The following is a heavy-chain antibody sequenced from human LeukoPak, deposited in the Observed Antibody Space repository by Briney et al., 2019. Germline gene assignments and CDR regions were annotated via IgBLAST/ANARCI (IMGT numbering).Heavy chain of an antibody. V-gene: IGHV3-74*01. Sequence: HTGGSLRLSCAASGFTFSSYWMHWVRQAPGKGLVWVSRINSDGSSTSYANSVKGRFTISGDNAKNTLYLQMNSLRAEDTAVYYCARAGWRQWLVYYYYGMDVWGKGTTVTVSS. CDR2: INSDGSST. CDR1: GFTFSSYW. CDR3: ARAGWRQWLVYYYYGMDV. D-gene: IGHD6-19*01. J-gene: IGHJ6*04.